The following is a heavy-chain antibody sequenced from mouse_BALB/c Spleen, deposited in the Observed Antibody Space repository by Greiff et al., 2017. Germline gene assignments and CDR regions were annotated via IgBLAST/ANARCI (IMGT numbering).Heavy chain of an antibody. CDR1: GYTFTSYW. J-gene: IGHJ2*01. D-gene: IGHD1-1*01. V-gene: IGHV1-87*01. Sequence: VQLQQSGAELARPGASVKLSCKASGYTFTSYWMQWVKQRPGQGLEWIGAIYPGDGDTRYTQKFKGKATLTADKSSSTAYMQLSSLASEDSAVYYCARRDYYGSRDYWGQGTTLTVSS. CDR2: IYPGDGDT. CDR3: ARRDYYGSRDY.